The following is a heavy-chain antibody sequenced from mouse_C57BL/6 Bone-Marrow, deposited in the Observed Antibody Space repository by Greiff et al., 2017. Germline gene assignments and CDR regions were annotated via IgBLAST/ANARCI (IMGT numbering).Heavy chain of an antibody. D-gene: IGHD2-3*01. V-gene: IGHV5-9-1*02. J-gene: IGHJ4*01. Sequence: EVQVVESGEGLVKPGGSLKLSCAASGFTFSSYAMSWVRQTPEKRLEWVAYISSGGDYIYYADTVKGRFTISRDKARNTLYLQMSSLKSEDTAMYYCTGDGGDGSMDYWGQGTSVTVSS. CDR3: TGDGGDGSMDY. CDR2: ISSGGDYI. CDR1: GFTFSSYA.